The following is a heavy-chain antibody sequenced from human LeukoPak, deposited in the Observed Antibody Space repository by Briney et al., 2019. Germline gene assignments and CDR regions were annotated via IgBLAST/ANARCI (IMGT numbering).Heavy chain of an antibody. CDR3: AKVVPAARSSGVY. J-gene: IGHJ4*02. V-gene: IGHV3-9*01. CDR2: ISWNSGSI. Sequence: AGGSLRLSCAASGFTFDDYAMHWVRQAPGKDLEWVSGISWNSGSIGYADSVKGRFTISRDNAKNSLYLQMNSLRAEDTALYYCAKVVPAARSSGVYWGQGTLVTVSS. CDR1: GFTFDDYA. D-gene: IGHD2-2*01.